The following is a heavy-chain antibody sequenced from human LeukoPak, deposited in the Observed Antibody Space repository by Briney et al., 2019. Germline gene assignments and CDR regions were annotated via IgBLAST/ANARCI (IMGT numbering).Heavy chain of an antibody. V-gene: IGHV4-34*01. J-gene: IGHJ6*03. Sequence: SETLSLTCAVYGGSFSDYYWTWIRQTPGKGLEWIGEMSPSGSSNYNPSLKSRVTISVDTSKNQSYLKLRAVTAADTAVYYCARGRQDVNMILVVMAGVSYYLDVWSKGTPVTVS. CDR2: MSPSGSS. CDR1: GGSFSDYY. CDR3: ARGRQDVNMILVVMAGVSYYLDV. D-gene: IGHD3-22*01.